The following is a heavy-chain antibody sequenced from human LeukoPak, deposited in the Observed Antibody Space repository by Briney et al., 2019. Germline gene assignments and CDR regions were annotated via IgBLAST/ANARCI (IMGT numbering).Heavy chain of an antibody. CDR1: GFTFSSYA. CDR2: ISYDGSNK. CDR3: ARVPLGYCSSTSCLNWFDP. D-gene: IGHD2-2*01. Sequence: VQPGGSLRLSCAASGFTFSSYAMHWVRQAPGKGLEWVAVISYDGSNKYYADSVKGRFTISRDNSKNTLYLQMNSLRAEDTAVYYCARVPLGYCSSTSCLNWFDPWGQGTLVTVSS. V-gene: IGHV3-30*04. J-gene: IGHJ5*02.